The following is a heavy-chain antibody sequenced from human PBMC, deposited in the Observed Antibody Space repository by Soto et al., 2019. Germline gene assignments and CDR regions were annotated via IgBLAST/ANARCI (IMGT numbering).Heavy chain of an antibody. CDR2: ISGSGGST. CDR1: GFTFSSYA. V-gene: IGHV3-23*01. CDR3: AKDYPGIAAAGTKPYYFDY. D-gene: IGHD6-13*01. J-gene: IGHJ4*02. Sequence: ESGGGLVQPGGSLRLSCAASGFTFSSYAMSWVRQAPGKGLEWVSAISGSGGSTYYADSVKGRFTISRDNSKNTLYLQMNSLRAEDTAVYYCAKDYPGIAAAGTKPYYFDYWGQGTLVTVSS.